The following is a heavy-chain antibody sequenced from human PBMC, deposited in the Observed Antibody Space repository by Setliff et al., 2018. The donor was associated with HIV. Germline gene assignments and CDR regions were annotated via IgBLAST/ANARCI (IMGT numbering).Heavy chain of an antibody. Sequence: SETLSLTCAVYGGSFSGYSWGWIRQPPGKGLEWIGEINHSGSTNYNPSLKSRVTISVDTSKRQFSLNLTSVTAADTAVYYCARGPPAEDYYHYIDVWDKGTTVTVSS. CDR3: ARGPPAEDYYHYIDV. V-gene: IGHV4-34*01. CDR1: GGSFSGYS. CDR2: INHSGST. J-gene: IGHJ6*03.